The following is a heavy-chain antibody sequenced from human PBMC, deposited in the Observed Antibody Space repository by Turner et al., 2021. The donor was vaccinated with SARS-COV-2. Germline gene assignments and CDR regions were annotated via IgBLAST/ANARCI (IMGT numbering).Heavy chain of an antibody. V-gene: IGHV1-24*01. Sequence: QVQLVQSGAEVKKPGASVKVSCKVSGYTLTELSMHWVRQAPGKGLEWMGGFDPEDAETVYAQKFQGRVTITADKSATTAYMELTSLRSDDTAVYYCARDPTYCGGGGCYSFGRWFDPWGQGTLVTVSS. CDR3: ARDPTYCGGGGCYSFGRWFDP. D-gene: IGHD2-15*01. J-gene: IGHJ5*02. CDR2: FDPEDAET. CDR1: GYTLTELS.